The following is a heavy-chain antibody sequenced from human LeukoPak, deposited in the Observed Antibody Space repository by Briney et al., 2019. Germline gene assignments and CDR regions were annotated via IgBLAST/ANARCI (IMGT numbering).Heavy chain of an antibody. J-gene: IGHJ5*02. V-gene: IGHV4-30-4*01. CDR3: ARYGSGSTWFDP. Sequence: TSETLSLTCTVSGVSISSDNYQWSWIRQPPGKGLEWIGYINYSGSTYYNPSLKSRVTISVDTSKNQFSLKLSSVTAADTAMYYCARYGSGSTWFDPWGQGTLVTVSS. CDR1: GVSISSDNYQ. CDR2: INYSGST. D-gene: IGHD3-10*01.